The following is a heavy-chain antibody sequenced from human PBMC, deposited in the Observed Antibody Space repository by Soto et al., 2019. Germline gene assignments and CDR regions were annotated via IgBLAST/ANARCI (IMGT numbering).Heavy chain of an antibody. Sequence: SETLSLTCAVSCGSISSSNWWSWVRQPPGKGLEWMGEIYQSGSTNYNPSLKSRVTISVDKSKNQFSLKLSSVTAADTAVYYCARVLAVAGPYYYYGMDVWGQGTTVTVSS. CDR2: IYQSGST. D-gene: IGHD6-19*01. CDR1: CGSISSSNW. J-gene: IGHJ6*02. V-gene: IGHV4-4*02. CDR3: ARVLAVAGPYYYYGMDV.